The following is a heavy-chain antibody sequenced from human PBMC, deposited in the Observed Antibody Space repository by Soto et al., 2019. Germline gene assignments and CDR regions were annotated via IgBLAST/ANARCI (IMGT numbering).Heavy chain of an antibody. CDR1: TDSFNDYY. V-gene: IGHV4-59*13. CDR2: IYHPGNT. D-gene: IGHD2-15*01. CDR3: ARAVGINDAFGT. Sequence: QVRLHESGPGLVKPSETLSLTCTVSTDSFNDYYWSWIRQPPGKGLEWSVSIYHPGNTNYNPSLESRVSISVDTSKIQFSLSLSSVTAADTAVYYCARAVGINDAFGTWGQGTLVTVSS. J-gene: IGHJ3*02.